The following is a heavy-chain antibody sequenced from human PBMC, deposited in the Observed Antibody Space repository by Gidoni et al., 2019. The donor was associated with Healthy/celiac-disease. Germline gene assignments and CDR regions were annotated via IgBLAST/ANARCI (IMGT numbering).Heavy chain of an antibody. V-gene: IGHV1-69*06. Sequence: QVQLVQSGAEVTKPGSSVKVSCKASGVTFSRYAISWVRQAPGQGLEWMGGIIPIFGTANYAQKFQGRVTITADKSTSTAYMELSSLRSGDTAVYYCARIYRTTDPIVGAYSDAFDIWGQGTMVTVSS. CDR2: IIPIFGTA. D-gene: IGHD1-26*01. J-gene: IGHJ3*02. CDR3: ARIYRTTDPIVGAYSDAFDI. CDR1: GVTFSRYA.